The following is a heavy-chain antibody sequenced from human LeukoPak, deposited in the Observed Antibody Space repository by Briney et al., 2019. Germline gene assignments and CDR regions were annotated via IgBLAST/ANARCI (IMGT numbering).Heavy chain of an antibody. CDR1: GFTFSSYW. D-gene: IGHD3-10*01. CDR2: IYYSGST. CDR3: ARESYGSRSYDYYYYYMDV. V-gene: IGHV4-39*07. Sequence: SGGSLRLSCAASGFTFSSYWMHWVRQAPGKGLEWIGSIYYSGSTYYNPSLKSRVTTSVDTSKNQFSLKLSSVTAADTAVYYCARESYGSRSYDYYYYYMDVWGKGTTVTVSS. J-gene: IGHJ6*03.